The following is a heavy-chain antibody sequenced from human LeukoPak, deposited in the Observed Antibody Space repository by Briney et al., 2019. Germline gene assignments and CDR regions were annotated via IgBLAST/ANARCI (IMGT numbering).Heavy chain of an antibody. V-gene: IGHV4-34*01. CDR3: ARGSSYYDFWSGYYRIGYYFDY. Sequence: PSETLSLTCTVFGGSISSYYWSWIRQPPGKGLEWIGEINHSGSTNYNPSLKSRVTISVDTSKNQFSLKLSSVTAADTAVYYCARGSSYYDFWSGYYRIGYYFDYWGQGTLVTVSS. D-gene: IGHD3-3*01. CDR1: GGSISSYY. J-gene: IGHJ4*02. CDR2: INHSGST.